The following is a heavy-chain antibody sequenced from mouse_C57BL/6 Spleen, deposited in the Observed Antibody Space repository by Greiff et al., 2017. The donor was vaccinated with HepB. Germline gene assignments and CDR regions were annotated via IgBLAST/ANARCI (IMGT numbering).Heavy chain of an antibody. V-gene: IGHV1-82*01. J-gene: IGHJ1*03. D-gene: IGHD1-1*01. CDR1: GYAFSSSW. CDR3: AREGSSYWYCDV. Sequence: VQLQQSGPELVKPGASVKISCKASGYAFSSSWMNWVKQRPGKGLEWIGRIYPGDGDTNYNGKFKGKATLTADKSSSTAYMQLSSLTSEDSAVYFCAREGSSYWYCDVWGTGTTVTVSS. CDR2: IYPGDGDT.